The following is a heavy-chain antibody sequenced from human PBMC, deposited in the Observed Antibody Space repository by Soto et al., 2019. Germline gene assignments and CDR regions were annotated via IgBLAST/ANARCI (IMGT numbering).Heavy chain of an antibody. CDR1: GFTFSSYG. V-gene: IGHV3-33*01. CDR3: ARDLLDYSMDV. D-gene: IGHD3-10*01. CDR2: IWYDGSNK. J-gene: IGHJ6*02. Sequence: QVHLVESGGGVVQPGRSLRLSCAASGFTFSSYGMHWVRQAPGKGLEWVAVIWYDGSNKYYADSVKGRFTISRDNSKNTLYLQMNSLRAEDTAVYYCARDLLDYSMDVWGQGTTVTVSS.